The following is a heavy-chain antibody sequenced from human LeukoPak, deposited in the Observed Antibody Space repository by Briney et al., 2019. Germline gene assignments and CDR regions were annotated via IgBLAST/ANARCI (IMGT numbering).Heavy chain of an antibody. D-gene: IGHD6-13*01. CDR3: ARGVPHFYSSSLPYYFDY. J-gene: IGHJ4*02. CDR2: IYHSGST. CDR1: GYSISSGYY. V-gene: IGHV4-38-2*01. Sequence: SETLSLTCAVSGYSISSGYYWGWIRQPPGKGLEWIGSIYHSGSTYYNPSLKSRVTISVDTSKNQFSLKLSSVTAADTAVYYCARGVPHFYSSSLPYYFDYWGQGTLVTVSS.